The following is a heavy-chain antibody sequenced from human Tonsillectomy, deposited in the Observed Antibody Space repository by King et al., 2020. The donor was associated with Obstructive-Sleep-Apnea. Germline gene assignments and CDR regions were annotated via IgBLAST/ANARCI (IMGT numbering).Heavy chain of an antibody. CDR3: ARGGVLITFGGVIVTAPLDY. V-gene: IGHV1-2*04. CDR1: GYTFTGYY. Sequence: VQLVQSGAEVKMPGASVKVSCKSSGYTFTGYYMHWLRQAPGQGLELMGWLNPNSGGTNYAQKLQGLVTMTRETAISTAYMELGRLKSDDTAVYYCARGGVLITFGGVIVTAPLDYWGQGTLVTVSS. J-gene: IGHJ4*02. CDR2: LNPNSGGT. D-gene: IGHD3-16*02.